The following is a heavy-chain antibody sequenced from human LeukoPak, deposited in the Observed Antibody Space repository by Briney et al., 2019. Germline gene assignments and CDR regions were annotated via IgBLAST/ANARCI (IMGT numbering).Heavy chain of an antibody. V-gene: IGHV1-18*01. D-gene: IGHD3-16*02. CDR1: GYTFTSYG. J-gene: IGHJ4*02. Sequence: ASVKVSCKASGYTFTSYGISWVRQAPGQVLAWMGWISAYNGNTNYAQKLQGRVTMTTDTSTSTAYMELRSLRSDDTAVYYCAREHHDYVWGSYRFDYWGQGTLVTVSS. CDR3: AREHHDYVWGSYRFDY. CDR2: ISAYNGNT.